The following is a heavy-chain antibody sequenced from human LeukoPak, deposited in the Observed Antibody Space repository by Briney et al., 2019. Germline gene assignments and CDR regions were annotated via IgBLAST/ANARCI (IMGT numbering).Heavy chain of an antibody. Sequence: GGSLRLSCAASGFTFSSYSMNWVRQAPGKGLEWVSYISSSGSTIYYADSVKGRFTISRDNAKNSLYLQMNSLRAEDTAVYYCARVGLLMAFDYWGQGTLVTVSS. CDR3: ARVGLLMAFDY. V-gene: IGHV3-48*04. J-gene: IGHJ4*02. D-gene: IGHD2-15*01. CDR1: GFTFSSYS. CDR2: ISSSGSTI.